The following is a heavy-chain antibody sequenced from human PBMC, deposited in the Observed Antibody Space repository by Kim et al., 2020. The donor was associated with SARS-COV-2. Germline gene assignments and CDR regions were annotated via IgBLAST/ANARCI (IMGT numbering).Heavy chain of an antibody. Sequence: GGSLRLSCAASGFTFSSYSMNWVRQAPGKGLEWVSSISSSSSYIYYADSVKGRFTISRDNAKNSLYLQMNSLRAEDTAVYYCARGDCSSTSCPGVHYGMDVWGQGTTVTVSS. CDR1: GFTFSSYS. CDR2: ISSSSSYI. V-gene: IGHV3-21*01. CDR3: ARGDCSSTSCPGVHYGMDV. J-gene: IGHJ6*02. D-gene: IGHD2-2*01.